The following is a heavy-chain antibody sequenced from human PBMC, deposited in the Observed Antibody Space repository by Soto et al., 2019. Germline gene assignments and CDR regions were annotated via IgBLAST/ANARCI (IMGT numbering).Heavy chain of an antibody. D-gene: IGHD3-10*02. CDR2: IRVNNDNK. V-gene: IGHV1-18*01. CDR3: ARDMLGTSSRYYYYYGMDV. J-gene: IGHJ6*02. CDR1: GYTFTNYG. Sequence: QVQLVQSGPEVKKPGASVTVSCKASGYTFTNYGISWVRQAPGEGLEWMGWIRVNNDNKNYAKNFQGRVTMTTDTSSSTAYMELRGLRSDDTAIYYCARDMLGTSSRYYYYYGMDVWGQGTTVTVSS.